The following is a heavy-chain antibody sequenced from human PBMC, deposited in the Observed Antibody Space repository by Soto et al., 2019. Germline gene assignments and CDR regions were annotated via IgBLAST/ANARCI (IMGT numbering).Heavy chain of an antibody. D-gene: IGHD4-17*01. J-gene: IGHJ5*02. CDR2: IYYSGST. CDR3: ARDTYGDINTNWFDP. Sequence: SETLSLTCTVSGGSISSYYWSWIRQPPGKGLEWIGYIYYSGSTNYNPSLKSRVTISVDTSKNQFSLKLSSVTAADTAVYYCARDTYGDINTNWFDPWGQGTLVTVSS. CDR1: GGSISSYY. V-gene: IGHV4-59*01.